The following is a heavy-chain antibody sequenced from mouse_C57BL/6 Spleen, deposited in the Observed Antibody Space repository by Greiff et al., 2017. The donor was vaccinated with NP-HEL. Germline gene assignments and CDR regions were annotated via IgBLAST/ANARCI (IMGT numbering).Heavy chain of an antibody. Sequence: VQLQQSGAELVKPGASVKLSCTASGFNIKDYYMHWVQQRTEQGLEWIGRLDPEDGETNYAPNFKGKATITADTSANTAYLQRSSLTSEYTAVYYCARSTTVALDYGGQGTTLTVSS. J-gene: IGHJ2*01. CDR2: LDPEDGET. CDR1: GFNIKDYY. V-gene: IGHV14-2*01. CDR3: ARSTTVALDY. D-gene: IGHD1-1*01.